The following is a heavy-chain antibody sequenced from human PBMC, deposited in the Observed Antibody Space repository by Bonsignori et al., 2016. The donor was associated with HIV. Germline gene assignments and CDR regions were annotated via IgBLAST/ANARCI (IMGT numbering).Heavy chain of an antibody. CDR3: ARGPYSGYDYPLDS. CDR1: GDSISSGSYY. D-gene: IGHD5-12*01. V-gene: IGHV4-61*02. CDR2: VYTSGYY. Sequence: SETLSLTCTVSGDSISSGSYYYNWIRQPAGKGLEWIGRVYTSGYYNAHPSLKSRVTTSLDTSKNQFSLKLTSVTAADTGMYYCARGPYSGYDYPLDSWGPGTLVTVSS. J-gene: IGHJ4*02.